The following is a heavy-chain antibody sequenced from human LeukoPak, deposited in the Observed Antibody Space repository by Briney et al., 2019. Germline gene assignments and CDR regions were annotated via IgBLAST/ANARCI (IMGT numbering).Heavy chain of an antibody. CDR1: GLTVKSNY. Sequence: GGSLRLSCTASGLTVKSNYMSWDRQAPGKGLEWVSIIYNDGRTFYADSVKGRFTISRDDSKNTLLLQMDSLRVEDTATYYCARDSAFSSYSFWGQGALVTVSS. J-gene: IGHJ1*01. CDR3: ARDSAFSSYSF. V-gene: IGHV3-53*01. D-gene: IGHD2-15*01. CDR2: IYNDGRT.